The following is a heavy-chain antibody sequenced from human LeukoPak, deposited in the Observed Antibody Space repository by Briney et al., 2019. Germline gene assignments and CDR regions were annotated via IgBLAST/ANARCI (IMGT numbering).Heavy chain of an antibody. V-gene: IGHV3-7*01. CDR3: ARDAGMDV. CDR1: GFTFSSYG. CDR2: IKQDGSEK. Sequence: QTGGSLRLSCAASGFTFSSYGMHWVRQAPGKGLEWVANIKQDGSEKYYVDSVKGRFTISRDNAKNSLYLQMNSLRAEDTAVYYCARDAGMDVWGLGTTVTVSS. J-gene: IGHJ6*02.